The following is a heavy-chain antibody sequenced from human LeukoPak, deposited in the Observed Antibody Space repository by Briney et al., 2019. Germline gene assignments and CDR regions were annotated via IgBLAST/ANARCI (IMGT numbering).Heavy chain of an antibody. D-gene: IGHD2-21*02. CDR2: IYYSGST. J-gene: IGHJ4*02. V-gene: IGHV4-59*04. CDR3: ARYYCGGDCYSGYFDY. CDR1: SGSISTYY. Sequence: SETLSLTCTVSSGSISTYYWSWIRQPPGKGLEWIGNIYYSGSTYYNPSLKSRVTISVDTSKKQFSLRLSSVAASGTAVYYCARYYCGGDCYSGYFDYWGQGTLATVSS.